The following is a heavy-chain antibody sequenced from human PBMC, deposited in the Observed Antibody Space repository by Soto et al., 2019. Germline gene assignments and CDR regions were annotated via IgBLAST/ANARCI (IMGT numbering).Heavy chain of an antibody. V-gene: IGHV3-23*01. CDR2: ISGSGYAT. J-gene: IGHJ6*02. D-gene: IGHD4-17*01. CDR3: AKEETVLVNYYYYYGMDV. Sequence: EVQLLESGGGLVQPGGSLRLSCAASGFTFSSYAMSWVRQAPGMGLEWVSVISGSGYATYYADSVKGRFTGSRDNSNNTVYLQMNSLRAEDTAVYYCAKEETVLVNYYYYYGMDVWGQGTTVTVSS. CDR1: GFTFSSYA.